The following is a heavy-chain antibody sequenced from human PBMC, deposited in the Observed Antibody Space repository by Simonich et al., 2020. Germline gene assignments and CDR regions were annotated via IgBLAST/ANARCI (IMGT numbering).Heavy chain of an antibody. CDR3: ARVPGIYYYYGMDV. Sequence: GAEVKKPGASVKVSCKASGYTFNGFYMHWVRQAPGQGLEWIGRINPNSGDTNYAQKFQGRVTMTMDTSISTAYMELSRLRSDDTAVYYCARVPGIYYYYGMDVWGQGTTVTVSS. CDR2: INPNSGDT. V-gene: IGHV1-2*06. J-gene: IGHJ6*02. D-gene: IGHD3-10*01. CDR1: GYTFNGFY.